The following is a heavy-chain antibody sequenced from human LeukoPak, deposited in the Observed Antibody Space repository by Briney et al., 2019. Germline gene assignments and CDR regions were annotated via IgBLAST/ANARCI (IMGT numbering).Heavy chain of an antibody. D-gene: IGHD2/OR15-2a*01. Sequence: PGGSLRLSCAASGFTFSSYNMNRVRQAPGKGLERVAYISIGTSFIYYADSVKGRFTISRDNAKNSLYLQVNSLRAEDTAVYYCARSPTFRGWFDPWGQGTLVTVSS. J-gene: IGHJ5*02. CDR3: ARSPTFRGWFDP. CDR1: GFTFSSYN. CDR2: ISIGTSFI. V-gene: IGHV3-21*01.